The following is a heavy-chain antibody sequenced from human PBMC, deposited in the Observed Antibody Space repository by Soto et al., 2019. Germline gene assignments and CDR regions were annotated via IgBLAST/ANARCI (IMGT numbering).Heavy chain of an antibody. V-gene: IGHV1-8*01. J-gene: IGHJ5*02. Sequence: ASVKVSCKASGYTFTSYDINWARQATGQGLEWMGWMNPNSGNTGYAQKFQGRVTMTRNTSISTAYMELSSLRSEDTAVYYCARARIGGYSYGFRFGFDPWGQGTLVTVSS. D-gene: IGHD5-18*01. CDR3: ARARIGGYSYGFRFGFDP. CDR2: MNPNSGNT. CDR1: GYTFTSYD.